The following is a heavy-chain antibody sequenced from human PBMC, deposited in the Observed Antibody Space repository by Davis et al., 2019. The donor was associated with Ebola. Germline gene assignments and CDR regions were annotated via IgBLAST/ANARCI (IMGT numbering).Heavy chain of an antibody. D-gene: IGHD6-13*01. Sequence: SVKVSCKASGGTFSSYAISWVRQAPGQGLEWMGRIIPILGIANYAQKFQGRVTITADQSTSTAYMELSSLRSEDTAVYYCARDLGAAAGTGGDYWGQGTLVTVSS. CDR1: GGTFSSYA. J-gene: IGHJ4*02. CDR3: ARDLGAAAGTGGDY. CDR2: IIPILGIA. V-gene: IGHV1-69*04.